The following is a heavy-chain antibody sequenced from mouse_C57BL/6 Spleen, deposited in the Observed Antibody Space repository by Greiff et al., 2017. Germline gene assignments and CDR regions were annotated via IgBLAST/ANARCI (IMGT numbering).Heavy chain of an antibody. CDR2: IYPGDGDT. V-gene: IGHV1-82*01. D-gene: IGHD2-12*01. J-gene: IGHJ4*01. Sequence: VQLQQSGPELVKPGASVKISCKASGYAFSSSWMNWVKQRPGKGLEWIGRIYPGDGDTNYNGKFKGKATLTADKSSSTAYMQLSSLTSEDSAVYFCARRASYSGYYAMDYWGQGTSVTVSS. CDR1: GYAFSSSW. CDR3: ARRASYSGYYAMDY.